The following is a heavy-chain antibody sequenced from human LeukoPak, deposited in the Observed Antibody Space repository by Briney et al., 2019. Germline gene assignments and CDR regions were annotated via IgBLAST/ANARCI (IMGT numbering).Heavy chain of an antibody. CDR2: IYGSGNT. V-gene: IGHV4-4*09. J-gene: IGHJ2*01. CDR3: ARRSSTPNWYFDL. CDR1: GGSISSYY. Sequence: SETLSLTCTVSGGSISSYYWSWIRQPPGKGLEWIGYIYGSGNTMYNPSLESRVTISMDTSKNQFSLKVTSVTVADTAVYYCARRSSTPNWYFDLWGRGTLVTVSS. D-gene: IGHD6-13*01.